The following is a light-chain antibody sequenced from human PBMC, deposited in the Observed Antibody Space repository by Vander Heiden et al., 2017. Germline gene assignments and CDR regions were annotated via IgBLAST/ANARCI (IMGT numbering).Light chain of an antibody. J-gene: IGKJ5*01. Sequence: EIVLTQFPATLSLSPGETATLSCRAGQTTNSYLAWYQQRPGQAPRLLIYGASTRATGIPARFSGSGSGTDFTLTISRLESDDSAVYYCQQRSSWPLITFGGGTRLEIK. CDR1: QTTNSY. CDR3: QQRSSWPLIT. CDR2: GAS. V-gene: IGKV3-11*01.